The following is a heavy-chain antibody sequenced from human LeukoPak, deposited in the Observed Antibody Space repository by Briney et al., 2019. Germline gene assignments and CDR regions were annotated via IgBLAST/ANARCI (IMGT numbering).Heavy chain of an antibody. CDR1: GGSFSGYY. D-gene: IGHD3-16*01. V-gene: IGHV4-34*01. J-gene: IGHJ4*02. Sequence: SETLSLTCAVYGGSFSGYYWSWIRHPPGKGLEWIGEINHSGSTNYNTSLKSRVTISVDTSKNQISLKLSSVTAADTAVYYCASSSWGVFDYWGQGTLVTVSS. CDR3: ASSSWGVFDY. CDR2: INHSGST.